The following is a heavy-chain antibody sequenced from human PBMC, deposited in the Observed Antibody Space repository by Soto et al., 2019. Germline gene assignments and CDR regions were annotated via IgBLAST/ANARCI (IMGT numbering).Heavy chain of an antibody. Sequence: PGGSLRLSCTASGFTFGDYAMSWFRQAPGKGLEWVGFIRSKAYGGTTEYAASVKGRFTISRDDSKSIAYLQMNSLKTEDTAVYYCTRGPDYGGMTFLYNWFDPWGQGTLVTVSS. J-gene: IGHJ5*02. CDR2: IRSKAYGGTT. V-gene: IGHV3-49*03. CDR1: GFTFGDYA. CDR3: TRGPDYGGMTFLYNWFDP. D-gene: IGHD4-17*01.